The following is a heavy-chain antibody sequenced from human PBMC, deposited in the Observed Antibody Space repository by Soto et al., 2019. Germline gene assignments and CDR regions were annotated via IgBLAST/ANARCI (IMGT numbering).Heavy chain of an antibody. CDR1: GGSISSSSYY. Sequence: SETLSLTCTVSGGSISSSSYYWGWIRQPPGKGLEWIGSIYCSGSTYYNPSLKSRVTISVDTSKNQFSLKLSSVTAADTAVCYCARLVYDSSGYRPGWGQGTLVTVSS. CDR2: IYCSGST. D-gene: IGHD3-22*01. CDR3: ARLVYDSSGYRPG. V-gene: IGHV4-39*01. J-gene: IGHJ4*02.